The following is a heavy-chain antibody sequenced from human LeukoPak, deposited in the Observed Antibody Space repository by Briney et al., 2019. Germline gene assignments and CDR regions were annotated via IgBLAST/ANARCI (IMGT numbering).Heavy chain of an antibody. J-gene: IGHJ4*02. CDR1: GYTFTGSY. CDR2: INLNSGGT. Sequence: ASVKVSFKASGYTFTGSYMHWVRQAPGQGLAWMGWINLNSGGTNYSQKFQVRVTMTRDTSISTAYMELSRLRSDDTAVYYCARSPHILTGENFDYWGQGTLVTVSS. D-gene: IGHD3-9*01. V-gene: IGHV1-2*02. CDR3: ARSPHILTGENFDY.